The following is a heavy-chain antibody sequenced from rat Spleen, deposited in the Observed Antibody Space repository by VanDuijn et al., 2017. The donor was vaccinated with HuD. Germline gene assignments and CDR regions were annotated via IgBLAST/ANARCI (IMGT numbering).Heavy chain of an antibody. J-gene: IGHJ2*01. CDR1: GFTFSNYG. V-gene: IGHV5-19*01. CDR2: ISPSGAST. Sequence: EVQLVESGGGLVQPGRSLKLSCAASGFTFSNYGMHWCRQAPTKGLEWVASISPSGASTHYRDSVKGRFTISRDHAKSILYLQMDSLRSEDTATYYCATEHSYDGSPDHWGQGVMVTVSS. D-gene: IGHD1-12*02. CDR3: ATEHSYDGSPDH.